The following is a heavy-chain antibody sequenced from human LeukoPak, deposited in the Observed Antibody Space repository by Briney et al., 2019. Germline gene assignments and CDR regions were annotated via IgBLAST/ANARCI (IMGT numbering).Heavy chain of an antibody. J-gene: IGHJ4*02. Sequence: GGSLRLSCAASGFTFTNYEMNWFRQALGKGLEWVSSISSSSSYIYYADSVKGRFTISRDNAKNSLYLQMNSLRAEDTAVYYCARDQNWLGAFDYWGQGTLVTVSS. CDR3: ARDQNWLGAFDY. CDR1: GFTFTNYE. D-gene: IGHD5-12*01. CDR2: ISSSSSYI. V-gene: IGHV3-21*01.